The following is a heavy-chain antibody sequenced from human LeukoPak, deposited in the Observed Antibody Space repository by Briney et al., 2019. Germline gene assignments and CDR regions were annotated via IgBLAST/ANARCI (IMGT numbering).Heavy chain of an antibody. J-gene: IGHJ6*03. CDR2: INPNSGGT. CDR1: GYTFTSYG. V-gene: IGHV1-2*02. CDR3: ARGYGSGSYYTPPYYYYMDV. Sequence: GASMKVSCKASGYTFTSYGISWVRQAPGQGLEWMGWINPNSGGTNYAQKFQGRVTMTRDTSISTAYMELSRLRSDDTAAYYCARGYGSGSYYTPPYYYYMDVWGKGTTVTVSS. D-gene: IGHD3-10*01.